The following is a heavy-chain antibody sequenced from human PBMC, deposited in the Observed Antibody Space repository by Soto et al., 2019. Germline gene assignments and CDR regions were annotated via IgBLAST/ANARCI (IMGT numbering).Heavy chain of an antibody. CDR2: MNPNSGNT. D-gene: IGHD2-15*01. V-gene: IGHV1-8*01. J-gene: IGHJ6*03. CDR1: GYTFTSYD. Sequence: GASVKVSCKASGYTFTSYDINWVRQATGQGLEWMGWMNPNSGNTGYAQKFQGRVTMTRNTSISTAYMELSSLRSEDTAVYYCALRTIAATPFSYYYMDVWGKGTTVTVSS. CDR3: ALRTIAATPFSYYYMDV.